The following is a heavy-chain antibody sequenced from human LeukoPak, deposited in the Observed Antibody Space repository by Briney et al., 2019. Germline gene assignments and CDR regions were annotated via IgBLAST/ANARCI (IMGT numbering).Heavy chain of an antibody. Sequence: SETLSLTCAVYGGSFRGYYWSWIRQPPGKGLEGIGEINHSGSTNYNPSLKSRVTISVDTSKNQFSLKLSSVTAADTAVYYCARGGEPQVGYYYDSSGPWAFDIWDQGTMVTVSS. D-gene: IGHD3-22*01. CDR2: INHSGST. V-gene: IGHV4-34*01. J-gene: IGHJ3*02. CDR3: ARGGEPQVGYYYDSSGPWAFDI. CDR1: GGSFRGYY.